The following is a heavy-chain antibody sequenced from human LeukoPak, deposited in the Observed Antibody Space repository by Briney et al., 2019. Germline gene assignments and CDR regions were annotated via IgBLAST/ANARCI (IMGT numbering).Heavy chain of an antibody. CDR2: ISSNGDST. CDR1: GFTFSSYA. J-gene: IGHJ4*02. D-gene: IGHD2-21*01. CDR3: ARGAEGDLYVY. V-gene: IGHV3-64*01. Sequence: PGGSLRLSCAASGFTFSSYAMHWVRQAPGKGLEYVSAISSNGDSTYYANSVKGRFTISRDNSKNTLYLQMGSLRAEDMAVYYCARGAEGDLYVYWGQGTLVTVSS.